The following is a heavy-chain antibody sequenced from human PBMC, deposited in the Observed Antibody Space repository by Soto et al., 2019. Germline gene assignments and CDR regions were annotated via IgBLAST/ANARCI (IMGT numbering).Heavy chain of an antibody. CDR1: GGSVSSGSYY. J-gene: IGHJ6*02. D-gene: IGHD5-18*01. V-gene: IGHV4-61*01. CDR2: MYNSGST. CDR3: ARVSGHNTGYYSVYFMDV. Sequence: PSETLSLTCTVSGGSVSSGSYYWSWIRQPPGKGLEWIGYMYNSGSTNYNPSLKSRVIISVDTSKNQFSLKLSSVTAADTAVYFCARVSGHNTGYYSVYFMDVWGQGTTVTVSS.